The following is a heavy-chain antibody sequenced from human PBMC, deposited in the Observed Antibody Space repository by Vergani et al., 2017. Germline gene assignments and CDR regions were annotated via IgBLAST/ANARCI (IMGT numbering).Heavy chain of an antibody. J-gene: IGHJ5*02. CDR1: GGSMSDFY. CDR3: ARGNCGVNCPKYNWLAP. Sequence: QVRLEESGPGVVKPSDTLSLTCTVSGGSMSDFYWTWIRPPAGRGLEWIGRIYPNGNGNYNESLRSRLTMSIDTSRSQFSLSLSSVTAADTAVYYCARGNCGVNCPKYNWLAPWGRGILVTVSS. V-gene: IGHV4-4*07. D-gene: IGHD2-21*01. CDR2: IYPNGNG.